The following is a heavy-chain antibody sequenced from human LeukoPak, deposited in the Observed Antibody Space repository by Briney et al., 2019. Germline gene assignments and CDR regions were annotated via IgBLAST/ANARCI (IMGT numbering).Heavy chain of an antibody. D-gene: IGHD3-22*01. V-gene: IGHV3-30*04. J-gene: IGHJ3*02. CDR3: ARGRGVVISAFDI. Sequence: PGGSLRLSCAASGFTFSSYAMHWVRQALGKGLEWVAVISYDGSNKYYADSVKGRFTISRDNSKNTLYLQMNSLRAEDTAVYYCARGRGVVISAFDIWGQGTMVTVSS. CDR1: GFTFSSYA. CDR2: ISYDGSNK.